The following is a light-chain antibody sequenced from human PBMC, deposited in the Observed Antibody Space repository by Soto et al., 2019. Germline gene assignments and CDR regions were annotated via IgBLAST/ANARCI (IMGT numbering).Light chain of an antibody. J-gene: IGKJ1*01. CDR1: QSISSW. CDR3: HQHDSYSWT. CDR2: DAS. V-gene: IGKV1-5*01. Sequence: DIQMTQSPSTLSASVGDRVTITCRASQSISSWLAWYQQKPGKAPKLLIYDASSLESGVPSRFSGRGSGTEFTLTISSLQPDDFGTYYCHQHDSYSWTFGQGTKVDI.